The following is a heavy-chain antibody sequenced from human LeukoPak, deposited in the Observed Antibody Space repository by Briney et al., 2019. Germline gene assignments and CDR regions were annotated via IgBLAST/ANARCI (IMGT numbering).Heavy chain of an antibody. D-gene: IGHD6-13*01. J-gene: IGHJ4*02. CDR2: ISSSSGYI. Sequence: GGSLRLSCAASGFTFSSYTMNWVRQAPGKGLEWVSSISSSSGYIYYADSVKGRFTVSRDNAKNSLYLQMNSLTAEDTAVYYCARLLYSSRLFDYWGQGTLVTVSS. CDR1: GFTFSSYT. CDR3: ARLLYSSRLFDY. V-gene: IGHV3-21*01.